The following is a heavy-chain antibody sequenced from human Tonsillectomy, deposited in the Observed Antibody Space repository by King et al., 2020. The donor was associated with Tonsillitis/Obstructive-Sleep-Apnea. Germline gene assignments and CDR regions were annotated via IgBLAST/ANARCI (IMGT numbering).Heavy chain of an antibody. CDR1: GFTFSSYA. D-gene: IGHD3-22*01. V-gene: IGHV3-30*04. CDR3: ATEPRGTDDSHYGMAV. CDR2: ISYDENYK. Sequence: VQLVESGGGVVQPGRSLRLSCAASGFTFSSYAMHWVRQAPGKGLEWVAVISYDENYKYYADSVKGRFTISRDNSKNTLYLQMNSLGAEDTAVYYCATEPRGTDDSHYGMAVWGQGTTVTVFS. J-gene: IGHJ6*02.